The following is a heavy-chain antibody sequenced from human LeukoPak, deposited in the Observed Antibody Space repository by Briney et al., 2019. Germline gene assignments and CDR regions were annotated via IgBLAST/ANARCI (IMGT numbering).Heavy chain of an antibody. CDR3: ARDMGYCSGGSCYLYYYYYYMDV. V-gene: IGHV1-2*02. CDR2: INPNSGGT. J-gene: IGHJ6*03. D-gene: IGHD2-15*01. Sequence: ASVKVSXTASGYTFTGYYMHWVRQAPGQGLEWMGWINPNSGGTNYAQKFQGRVTMTRDTSISTAYMELSRLRSDDTAVYYCARDMGYCSGGSCYLYYYYYYMDVWGKGTTVTVSS. CDR1: GYTFTGYY.